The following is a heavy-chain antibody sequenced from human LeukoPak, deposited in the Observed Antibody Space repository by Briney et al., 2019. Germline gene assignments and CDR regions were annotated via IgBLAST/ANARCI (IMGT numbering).Heavy chain of an antibody. D-gene: IGHD1-1*01. V-gene: IGHV4-30-2*01. CDR2: IYHSGST. CDR1: GGSISSGGYY. CDR3: ARDLGTTGTGDY. Sequence: SETLSLTCTVSGGSISSGGYYWSWIRQPPGKGLEWIGYIYHSGSTYYNPSPKSRVTVSVDRSKNQFSLKLSSVTAADTAVYYCARDLGTTGTGDYWGQGTLITVSS. J-gene: IGHJ4*02.